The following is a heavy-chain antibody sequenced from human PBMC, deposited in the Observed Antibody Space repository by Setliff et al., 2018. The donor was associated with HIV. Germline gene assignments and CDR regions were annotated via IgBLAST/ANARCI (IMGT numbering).Heavy chain of an antibody. D-gene: IGHD3-22*01. CDR3: VKPYTGYYYDGSVYDDF. CDR1: GFTFSTYS. Sequence: GGSLRLSCLVSGFTFSTYSLNWARQAPGKRPEYVAALSRGGDNTKYADSVKGRFIISRDTSKNTLYLQMSSLRPDDTAIYYCVKPYTGYYYDGSVYDDFWGQGTLVTVSS. J-gene: IGHJ4*02. V-gene: IGHV3-64D*09. CDR2: LSRGGDNT.